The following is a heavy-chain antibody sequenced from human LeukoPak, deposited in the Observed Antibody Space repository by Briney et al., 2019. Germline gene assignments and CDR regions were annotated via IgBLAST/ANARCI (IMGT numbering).Heavy chain of an antibody. CDR3: ARGPGYSSGWYVSY. CDR2: INHSGST. D-gene: IGHD6-19*01. V-gene: IGHV4-34*01. Sequence: SETLSLTCAVYGGSFSGYYWSWIRQPPGKGLEWIGEINHSGSTNYNPSLKSRVTISVDTSKNQFSLKLSSVTAADTAVYYCARGPGYSSGWYVSYWGQGTLVTVSS. J-gene: IGHJ4*02. CDR1: GGSFSGYY.